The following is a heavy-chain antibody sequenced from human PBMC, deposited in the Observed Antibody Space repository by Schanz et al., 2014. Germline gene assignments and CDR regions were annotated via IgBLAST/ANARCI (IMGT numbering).Heavy chain of an antibody. CDR3: ARDPGGTKTHGL. D-gene: IGHD2-15*01. J-gene: IGHJ4*02. CDR1: GFTVSNNY. V-gene: IGHV3-66*01. Sequence: EQVLESGGGFVQPGGSLRLSCAASGFTVSNNYMSWVRQAPGKGLECVSIIYSDGSTYYVDSVKGRFIISRDNSKNTVYLQMNSLRAEDTAVYYCARDPGGTKTHGLWGQGTLVTVSS. CDR2: IYSDGST.